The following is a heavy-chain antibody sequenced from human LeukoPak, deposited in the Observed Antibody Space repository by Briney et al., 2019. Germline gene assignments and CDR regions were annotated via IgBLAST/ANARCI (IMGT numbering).Heavy chain of an antibody. J-gene: IGHJ5*02. CDR3: AREKQWLPHNWFDP. V-gene: IGHV4-59*01. D-gene: IGHD6-19*01. CDR1: GGSISSYY. CDR2: IYYSGST. Sequence: SETLSLTCTVSGGSISSYYWSWIRQPPGKGLEWIGYIYYSGSTNYNPSLKSRVTISVDTSKNQFSLKLSSVTAADTAVYYCAREKQWLPHNWFDPWGQGTLVTVSS.